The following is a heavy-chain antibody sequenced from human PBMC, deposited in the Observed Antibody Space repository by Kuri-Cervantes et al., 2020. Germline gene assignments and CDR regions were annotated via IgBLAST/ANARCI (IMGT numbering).Heavy chain of an antibody. Sequence: GGSLRLSCAASGFTFDDYAMHWVRKAPGKGLEWVSLISWDGGSTYYADSVKGRFTISRDNSKNSLYLQMNSLRAEDTAVYYCARARGYCTNGVCSPFDYWGQGTLVTVSS. D-gene: IGHD2-8*01. CDR1: GFTFDDYA. V-gene: IGHV3-43D*04. CDR3: ARARGYCTNGVCSPFDY. CDR2: ISWDGGST. J-gene: IGHJ4*02.